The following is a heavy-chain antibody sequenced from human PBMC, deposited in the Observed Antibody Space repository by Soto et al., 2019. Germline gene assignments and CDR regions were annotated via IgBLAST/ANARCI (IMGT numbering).Heavy chain of an antibody. Sequence: VQLVESGGGVVQPGRSLRLSCAASGFTFSSYAMHWVRQAPGKGLEWVAVISYDGSNKYYADSVKGRFTISRDNSKNTLYLQMNSLRAEDTAVYYCARDVTYDSSGYYYYYGMDVWGQGTTVTVSS. V-gene: IGHV3-30-3*01. CDR2: ISYDGSNK. CDR1: GFTFSSYA. J-gene: IGHJ6*02. CDR3: ARDVTYDSSGYYYYYGMDV. D-gene: IGHD3-22*01.